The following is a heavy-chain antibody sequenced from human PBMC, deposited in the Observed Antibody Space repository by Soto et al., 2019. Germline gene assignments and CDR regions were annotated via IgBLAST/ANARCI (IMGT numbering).Heavy chain of an antibody. CDR3: ARGTRTQDY. J-gene: IGHJ4*02. CDR2: MNPNSGNT. CDR1: VFTFTSYD. Sequence: ASVTVSCKASVFTFTSYDINWVRQASGQGLEWMGWMNPNSGNTGYAQEFQGRVTMTRNTSISTAYMELSSLRSEDTAVYYCARGTRTQDYWGQGTLVTVSS. V-gene: IGHV1-8*01.